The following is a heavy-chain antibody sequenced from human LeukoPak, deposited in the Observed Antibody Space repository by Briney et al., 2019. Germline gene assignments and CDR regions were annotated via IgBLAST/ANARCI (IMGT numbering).Heavy chain of an antibody. CDR1: GYSFTSYW. Sequence: GESLKISCKGSGYSFTSYWIGWLRPMPGKGLEWMGIIYPGDSHTRYRPSFQGQVTISVDKSIRTAYLQWSSLKAPDTAIYYCARSIVVVTAMDVFDMWGQGTMVTVSS. V-gene: IGHV5-51*01. CDR2: IYPGDSHT. D-gene: IGHD2-21*02. J-gene: IGHJ3*02. CDR3: ARSIVVVTAMDVFDM.